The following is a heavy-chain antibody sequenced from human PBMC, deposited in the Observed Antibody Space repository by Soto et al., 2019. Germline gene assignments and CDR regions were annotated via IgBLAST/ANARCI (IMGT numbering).Heavy chain of an antibody. CDR1: GGTFSSYA. J-gene: IGHJ4*02. Sequence: QVQLVQSGAEVKKPGSSVKVSCKASGGTFSSYAISWVRQAPGQGLEWMGGIIPIFGTANYAQKFQGRVTITADESTSTAYMELSSLRSKDTAVYYCARFHDDYYDSSGYYYLASYWGQGTLVTVSS. V-gene: IGHV1-69*01. CDR2: IIPIFGTA. CDR3: ARFHDDYYDSSGYYYLASY. D-gene: IGHD3-22*01.